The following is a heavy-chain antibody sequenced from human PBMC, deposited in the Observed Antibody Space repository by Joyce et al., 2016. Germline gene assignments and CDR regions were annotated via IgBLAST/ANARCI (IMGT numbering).Heavy chain of an antibody. D-gene: IGHD3-10*01. CDR1: GYGFTTYC. Sequence: EVQLVQSGAEVRKPGESLKISCEASGYGFTTYCIGWVRQVPGKGLEWMGIIYPDDSKTRYSPSFQGQVTFSVDKSVSAAYLQWSSLKASDTALYYCARGSGSYYNEYFYGMDVWGQGTTVTVSS. CDR3: ARGSGSYYNEYFYGMDV. CDR2: IYPDDSKT. J-gene: IGHJ6*02. V-gene: IGHV5-51*01.